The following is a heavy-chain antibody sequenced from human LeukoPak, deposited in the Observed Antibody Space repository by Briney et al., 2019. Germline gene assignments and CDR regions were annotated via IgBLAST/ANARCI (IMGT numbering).Heavy chain of an antibody. J-gene: IGHJ3*02. D-gene: IGHD6-13*01. Sequence: SETLSLTCTVSGDSITCHYWHWVRQPPGKALEWIGHLLYSGSTSYNPSLDSRVTISLDTSKKSFSLKLTSVTAADTALYYCATNAGPSADGDVLDIWGQGTMVTVSS. CDR2: LLYSGST. V-gene: IGHV4-59*11. CDR1: GDSITCHY. CDR3: ATNAGPSADGDVLDI.